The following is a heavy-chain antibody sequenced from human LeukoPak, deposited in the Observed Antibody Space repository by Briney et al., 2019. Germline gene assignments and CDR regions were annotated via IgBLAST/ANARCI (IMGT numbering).Heavy chain of an antibody. Sequence: PSETLSLTCAVYGGSFSGYYWSWIRQPPGKGLEWIGEINHSGSTNYNPSLKSRVTISVDTSKNQFSLKLSSVTAADTAVYYCAGGRVMITFGGVIARGPFDYWGQGTLVTVSS. J-gene: IGHJ4*02. V-gene: IGHV4-34*01. CDR2: INHSGST. CDR3: AGGRVMITFGGVIARGPFDY. D-gene: IGHD3-16*02. CDR1: GGSFSGYY.